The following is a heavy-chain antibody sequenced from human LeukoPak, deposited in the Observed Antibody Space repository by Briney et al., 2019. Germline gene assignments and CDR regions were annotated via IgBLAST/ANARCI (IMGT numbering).Heavy chain of an antibody. J-gene: IGHJ4*02. CDR3: AKRLAMTGTYHFDY. CDR1: GFTFGNYA. CDR2: ISTNGVNT. Sequence: GGSLRLSCQTSGFTFGNYAMSWVRQAQGKELEWISAISTNGVNTYYADSVKGRFTISRDNSRHTLSLQMNGLRADDTAVYYCAKRLAMTGTYHFDYWGQGTLVTVSS. D-gene: IGHD6-19*01. V-gene: IGHV3-23*01.